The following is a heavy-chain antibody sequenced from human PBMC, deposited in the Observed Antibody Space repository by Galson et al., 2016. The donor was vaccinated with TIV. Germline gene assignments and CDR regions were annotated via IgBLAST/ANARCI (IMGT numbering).Heavy chain of an antibody. CDR1: GLSVSSNY. V-gene: IGHV3-66*02. CDR2: ISDGGNT. CDR3: ARDRVLDETYYYYYYGMDV. Sequence: SLRLSCASSGLSVSSNYMTWVRQAPGKGLEWVSLISDGGNTYYSDSVRGRFTISRDNSKNTLYLQMRSLRAEDTAVYYCARDRVLDETYYYYYYGMDVWGQGTTVSVSS. D-gene: IGHD2-8*02. J-gene: IGHJ6*02.